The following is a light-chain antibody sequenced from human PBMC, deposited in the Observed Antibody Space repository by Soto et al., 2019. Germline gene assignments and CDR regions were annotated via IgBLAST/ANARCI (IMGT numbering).Light chain of an antibody. J-gene: IGKJ1*01. CDR2: DAS. V-gene: IGKV1-5*01. Sequence: DIQMAQSPSTLSASVGDRVTITCRASRSISDWLAWYQQKPGKAPELLIFDASSLKSGVPSRFSGSGSGTEFTLTISRLQPDDVATYYCLQYSSHSWTVGQGTKVDIK. CDR1: RSISDW. CDR3: LQYSSHSWT.